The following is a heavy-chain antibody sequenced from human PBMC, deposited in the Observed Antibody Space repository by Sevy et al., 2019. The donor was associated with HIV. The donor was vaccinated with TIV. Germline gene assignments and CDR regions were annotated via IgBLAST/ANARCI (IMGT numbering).Heavy chain of an antibody. D-gene: IGHD1-1*01. CDR1: GYTFTSYG. J-gene: IGHJ4*02. V-gene: IGHV1-18*01. Sequence: ASVKVSCKASGYTFTSYGISWVRQAPGQGLEWMGWISAYNGNTNYAQKLQGRVTMTTDTSTSTAYMELRSLRSDDTAVYYCSRGGNRYNWNADYFDYWGQGTLVTVSS. CDR3: SRGGNRYNWNADYFDY. CDR2: ISAYNGNT.